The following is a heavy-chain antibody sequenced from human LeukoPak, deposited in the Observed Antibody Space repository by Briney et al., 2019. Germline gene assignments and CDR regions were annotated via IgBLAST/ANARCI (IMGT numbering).Heavy chain of an antibody. CDR1: VDALCTYF. J-gene: IGHJ4*02. CDR3: ARDQRHSYGKYFDP. Sequence: WGALSLTCFLSVDALCTYFWYWVRQTPGKGGGWIGHVTYQTTDYNPSLKSRVTLSLDTSKNAFSLQFRSVTAADTAVYFCARDQRHSYGKYFDPWSQG. D-gene: IGHD5-18*01. CDR2: VTYQTT. V-gene: IGHV4-4*08.